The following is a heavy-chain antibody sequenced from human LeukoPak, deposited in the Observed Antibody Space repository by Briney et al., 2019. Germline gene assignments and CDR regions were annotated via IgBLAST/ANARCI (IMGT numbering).Heavy chain of an antibody. D-gene: IGHD2-15*01. CDR2: IYYSGST. CDR3: ARARYCSGGSCYFRRRGGPNWFDP. V-gene: IGHV4-34*01. CDR1: GGSFSGYY. J-gene: IGHJ5*02. Sequence: SETLSLTCAVYGGSFSGYYWSWIRQPPGKGLEWIGSIYYSGSTYYNPSLKSRVTISVDTSKNQFSLKLSSVTAADTAVYYRARARYCSGGSCYFRRRGGPNWFDPWGQGTLVTVSS.